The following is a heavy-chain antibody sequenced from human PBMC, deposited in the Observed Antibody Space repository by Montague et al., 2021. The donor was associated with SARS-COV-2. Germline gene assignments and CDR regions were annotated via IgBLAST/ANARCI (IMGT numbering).Heavy chain of an antibody. J-gene: IGHJ6*02. D-gene: IGHD3-10*01. CDR3: ARVGVRTMVQGVIPAYYYYGMDV. V-gene: IGHV4-61*02. Sequence: TLSLTCTVSGGSISSGSYYWSWIRQPAGKGLDWIVRIYTSGSSNYNPSLKSRVTISVYTSKNQLSLRLSSVTAADTAVYYCARVGVRTMVQGVIPAYYYYGMDVWGQGTTVTVSS. CDR1: GGSISSGSYY. CDR2: IYTSGSS.